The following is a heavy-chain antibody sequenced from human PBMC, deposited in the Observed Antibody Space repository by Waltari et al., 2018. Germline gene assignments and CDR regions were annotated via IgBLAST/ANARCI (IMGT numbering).Heavy chain of an antibody. J-gene: IGHJ6*02. V-gene: IGHV1-24*01. CDR3: ATGGDYDEYALHYFRGLDV. Sequence: QVQLVQSEAEVMKLGASVKVSCKVSGNSITESPMHWVRQAPGKGLEWMGSFDPEDGEGTYAQGVLDRVTMTEDRSTNTAYMELSSLRLEDTAVYYCATGGDYDEYALHYFRGLDVWGQGTTVIVAS. CDR1: GNSITESP. D-gene: IGHD4-17*01. CDR2: FDPEDGEG.